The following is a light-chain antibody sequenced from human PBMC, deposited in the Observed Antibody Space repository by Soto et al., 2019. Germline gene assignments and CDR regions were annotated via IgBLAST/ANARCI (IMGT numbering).Light chain of an antibody. CDR3: SSCTRRNTLGV. CDR2: DVS. V-gene: IGLV2-14*01. CDR1: SLDVGGYNY. J-gene: IGLJ2*01. Sequence: QSALTQPASVSGSPGQSITISCTGSSLDVGGYNYVSWYQQHPGKAPKLMIHDVSNRPSGVSNRFSGSKSGNTASLTISGLQAEDEAVYYCSSCTRRNTLGVFGGGTKLTVL.